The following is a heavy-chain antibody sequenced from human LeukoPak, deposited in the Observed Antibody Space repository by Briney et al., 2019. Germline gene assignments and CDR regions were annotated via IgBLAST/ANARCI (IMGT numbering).Heavy chain of an antibody. Sequence: GGSLRLSCAASGFTFSSYAMNWVRQAPGEGLEWVSAITGSGGSTYYADSVKGRFTISRDNSKNTLYLQMNSLRAEDTAVYYCAKEHGGSSWYEDAFDIWGQGTMVTVSS. CDR2: ITGSGGST. CDR1: GFTFSSYA. J-gene: IGHJ3*02. V-gene: IGHV3-23*01. CDR3: AKEHGGSSWYEDAFDI. D-gene: IGHD6-13*01.